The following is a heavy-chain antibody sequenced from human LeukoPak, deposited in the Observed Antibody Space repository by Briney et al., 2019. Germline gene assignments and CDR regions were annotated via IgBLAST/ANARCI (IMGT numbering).Heavy chain of an antibody. CDR1: GGSISPYY. J-gene: IGHJ6*03. D-gene: IGHD3-22*01. CDR2: IHDSGTT. Sequence: SETLSLTCVVSGGSISPYYWSWLRQAPGKGLEWIGYIHDSGTTSYNPSLKSRVTMSVDTSKNQFSLNLISVTAADTAVYFCARDFVRQEAGSRFYYYYMDVWGKGTTVTVSS. CDR3: ARDFVRQEAGSRFYYYYMDV. V-gene: IGHV4-59*01.